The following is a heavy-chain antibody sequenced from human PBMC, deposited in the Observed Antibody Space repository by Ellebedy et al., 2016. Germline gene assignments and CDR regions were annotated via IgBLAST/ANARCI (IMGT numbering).Heavy chain of an antibody. CDR3: ARGGGYCSGGSCYQDWYFDL. CDR1: GGSISSGGYS. V-gene: IGHV4-30-2*01. Sequence: SETLSLXXAVSGGSISSGGYSWSWIRQPLGKGLEWIGYIYHSGSTYYNPSLKSRVTISVDRSKNQFSLKLSSVTAADTAVYYCARGGGYCSGGSCYQDWYFDLWGRGTLVTVSS. CDR2: IYHSGST. D-gene: IGHD2-15*01. J-gene: IGHJ2*01.